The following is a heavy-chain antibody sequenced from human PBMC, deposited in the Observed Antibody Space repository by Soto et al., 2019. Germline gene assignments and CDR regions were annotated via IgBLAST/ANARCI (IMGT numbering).Heavy chain of an antibody. Sequence: HPGGSLRLSCAASGFGFTFGTSAMSWVRQAPGKGLEWVSTFRESGGTTHYANSVKGRFTISRDTSKRSLYLQMNSLRVEDTAVYYCVRGLYTGSPHFFYWGQGTLVTVSS. CDR3: VRGLYTGSPHFFY. D-gene: IGHD1-26*01. J-gene: IGHJ4*02. CDR2: FRESGGTT. V-gene: IGHV3-23*01. CDR1: GFGFTFGTSA.